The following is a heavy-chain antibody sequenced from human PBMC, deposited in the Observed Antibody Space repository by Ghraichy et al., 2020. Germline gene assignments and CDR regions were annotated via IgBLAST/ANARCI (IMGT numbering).Heavy chain of an antibody. Sequence: SGPTLVKPTQTLTLTCSVSGFSLSRFGMCVTWIRQPPGKALEWLALIDWADDKFYNTSLKTRLTISKDSSKSQVVLTMTDMDPVDTATYYCARMRDDYYASGNYYNGGKYCDSWGQGALVTVSS. D-gene: IGHD3-10*01. CDR3: ARMRDDYYASGNYYNGGKYCDS. V-gene: IGHV2-70*13. J-gene: IGHJ4*02. CDR1: GFSLSRFGMC. CDR2: IDWADDK.